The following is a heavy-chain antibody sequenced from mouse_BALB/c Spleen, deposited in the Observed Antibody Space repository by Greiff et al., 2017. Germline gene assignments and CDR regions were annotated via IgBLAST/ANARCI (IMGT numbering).Heavy chain of an antibody. CDR1: GFTFSDYY. CDR2: ISDGGSYT. V-gene: IGHV5-4*02. Sequence: EVHLVESGGGLVKPGGSLKLSCAASGFTFSDYYMYWVRQTPEKRLEWVATISDGGSYTYYPDSVKGRITISRDNAKNNLYLQMSSLKSEDTAVYYCARNYAMDYWGQGTSVTVSS. J-gene: IGHJ4*01. CDR3: ARNYAMDY.